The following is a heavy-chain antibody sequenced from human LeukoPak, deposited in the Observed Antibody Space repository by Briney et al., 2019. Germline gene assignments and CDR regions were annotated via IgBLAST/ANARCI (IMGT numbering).Heavy chain of an antibody. CDR3: ARDKSGYYYGSGSYDWFDP. J-gene: IGHJ5*02. D-gene: IGHD3-10*01. V-gene: IGHV4-4*07. Sequence: SETLSLTCTVSGVSISSYYWSWIRQPAGQRLEWIGRIYTSVSTNSNPSLKSRVTMSVDTSKNQFSLKLSSVTAADTAVYYCARDKSGYYYGSGSYDWFDPWGQGTLVTVSS. CDR2: IYTSVST. CDR1: GVSISSYY.